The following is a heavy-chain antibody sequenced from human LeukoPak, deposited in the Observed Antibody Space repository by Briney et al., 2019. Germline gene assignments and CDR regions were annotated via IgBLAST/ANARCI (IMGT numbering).Heavy chain of an antibody. Sequence: ASVKVSCKASGYPFIDYYLHWVRQAPGQGLEWMGCINPNTGDTNSAQNFQGRVIMTRDTSITTAYMELSSLRPEDTAVYYCARAGPDAFDIWGQGTMVTVSS. J-gene: IGHJ3*02. V-gene: IGHV1-2*02. CDR2: INPNTGDT. D-gene: IGHD1-14*01. CDR1: GYPFIDYY. CDR3: ARAGPDAFDI.